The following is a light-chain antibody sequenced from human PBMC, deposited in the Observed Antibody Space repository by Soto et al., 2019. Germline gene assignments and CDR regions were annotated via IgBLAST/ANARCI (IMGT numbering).Light chain of an antibody. CDR2: DAS. CDR3: QQYNSYPYT. CDR1: QSISTW. Sequence: DIQMTQSPSTVSASVGDAGTITCRASQSISTWLAWYQQKPGKAPNLLIYDASTLESGGPSGFSGSGSGTEFTLTISSLQPDDSATYYCQQYNSYPYTFGQGTNLEIK. J-gene: IGKJ2*01. V-gene: IGKV1-5*01.